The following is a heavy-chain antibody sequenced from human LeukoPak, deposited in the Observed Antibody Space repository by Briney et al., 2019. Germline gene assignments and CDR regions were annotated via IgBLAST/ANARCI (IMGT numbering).Heavy chain of an antibody. CDR2: IYYSGST. J-gene: IGHJ6*03. D-gene: IGHD1-26*01. Sequence: SETLSLTCTVSGGSISSHYWSWVRQPPGQGLEWIGDIYYSGSTNYNPSLKRRATILVDTSKNQFSLKLSSVTAADTAVYYCARGSPSYYPYYMDVWGKGTTVTVSS. CDR3: ARGSPSYYPYYMDV. V-gene: IGHV4-59*11. CDR1: GGSISSHY.